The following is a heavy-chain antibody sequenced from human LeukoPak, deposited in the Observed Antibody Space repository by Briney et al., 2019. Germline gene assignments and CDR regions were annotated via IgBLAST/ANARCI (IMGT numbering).Heavy chain of an antibody. CDR2: INSDGSST. CDR3: ARAVDFWSGYYTREAIDY. J-gene: IGHJ4*02. Sequence: GGSLRLSCAASGFTFSSYWMHWVRQAPGKGLVWVSRINSDGSSTSYADSVKGRFTISRDNAKNTLYLQMNSLRAEDTAVYYCARAVDFWSGYYTREAIDYWGQGTLVTVSS. D-gene: IGHD3-3*01. CDR1: GFTFSSYW. V-gene: IGHV3-74*01.